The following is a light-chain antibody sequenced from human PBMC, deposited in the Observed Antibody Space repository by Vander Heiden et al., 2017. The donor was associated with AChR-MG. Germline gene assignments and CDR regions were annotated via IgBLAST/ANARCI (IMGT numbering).Light chain of an antibody. Sequence: QSVLPQPPSASGTPGQWFTISGSGSSSNIGSNTVNWYQQLPGTAPKLLIYSNNQRPSGVPDRFSGSKSGTSASLAISGLQSEDEADYYCAAWDDSLNGPSFGGGTKLTVL. CDR1: SSNIGSNT. CDR3: AAWDDSLNGPS. J-gene: IGLJ2*01. V-gene: IGLV1-44*01. CDR2: SNN.